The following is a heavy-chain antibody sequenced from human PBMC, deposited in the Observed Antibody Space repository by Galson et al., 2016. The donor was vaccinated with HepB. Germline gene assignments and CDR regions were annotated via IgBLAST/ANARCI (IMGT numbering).Heavy chain of an antibody. CDR2: TFYRSTWEN. V-gene: IGHV6-1*01. D-gene: IGHD1-1*01. J-gene: IGHJ6*02. CDR1: GDSVYNNGAA. CDR3: ARAVMLERGMDV. Sequence: CAISGDSVYNNGAAWVWIRQSPSRGLEWLGRTFYRSTWENHYTGSVRNRITISPDTSRNQFSLHLNSVTPDDTTLYYCARAVMLERGMDVWDQGPTVTVSS.